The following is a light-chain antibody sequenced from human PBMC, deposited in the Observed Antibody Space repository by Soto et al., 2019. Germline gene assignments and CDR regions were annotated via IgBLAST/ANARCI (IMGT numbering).Light chain of an antibody. V-gene: IGKV3-15*01. J-gene: IGKJ1*01. Sequence: DIVMTQSPLTLSVSPGERATLSCRASQSVSSDLAWYQQKPGQAPRLLIYGASTRATGVPARFSGSGSGTEFTLSISSLQSEDFAVYYCQQYNKWPPWTFGQGTKVDIK. CDR3: QQYNKWPPWT. CDR2: GAS. CDR1: QSVSSD.